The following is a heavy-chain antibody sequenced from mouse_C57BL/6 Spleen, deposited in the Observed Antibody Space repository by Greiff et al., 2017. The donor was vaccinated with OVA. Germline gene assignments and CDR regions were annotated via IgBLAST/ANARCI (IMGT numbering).Heavy chain of an antibody. J-gene: IGHJ4*01. D-gene: IGHD1-1*01. V-gene: IGHV8-8*01. CDR1: GFSLGPFGMV. CDR3: ARIDPPITTVVEYYYAMDY. CDR2: FWWDDVK. Sequence: QVQLQQSAPGILQPSQTLILTCPFPGFSLGPFGMVLGWFRHPSGRVLKWLPPFWWDDVKYYNPALKSRLTISKDTSKNQVFLKIANVDTADTATYYCARIDPPITTVVEYYYAMDYWGQGTSVTVSS.